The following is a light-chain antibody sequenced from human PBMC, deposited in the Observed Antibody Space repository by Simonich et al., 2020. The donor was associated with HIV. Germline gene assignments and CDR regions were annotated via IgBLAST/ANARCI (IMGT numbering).Light chain of an antibody. CDR1: SGHSSYA. Sequence: QLVLTQSPSASASLGASVKLTCTLRSGHSSYAIAWHQQQPEKGPRYLMKVDSDGSHSKGDGIPDRFSGSSYGAERYLTISSLQSEDEADYYCQTWGAGAGANWVFGGGTKLTVL. CDR2: VDSDGSH. CDR3: QTWGAGAGANWV. V-gene: IGLV4-69*01. J-gene: IGLJ3*02.